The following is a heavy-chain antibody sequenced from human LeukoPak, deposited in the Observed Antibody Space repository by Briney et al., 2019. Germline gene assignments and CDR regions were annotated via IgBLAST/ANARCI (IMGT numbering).Heavy chain of an antibody. CDR2: INHSGST. D-gene: IGHD1-26*01. CDR3: VRDQGGSSHRHAFDV. Sequence: SETLSLTCAVYGGSFSGYYWSWIRQPPGKGLEWIGEINHSGSTNYNPSLKSRVTISVDTSKNQFSLKLSSETAADTAVYYCVRDQGGSSHRHAFDVWGQGTMVTVSS. CDR1: GGSFSGYY. J-gene: IGHJ3*01. V-gene: IGHV4-34*01.